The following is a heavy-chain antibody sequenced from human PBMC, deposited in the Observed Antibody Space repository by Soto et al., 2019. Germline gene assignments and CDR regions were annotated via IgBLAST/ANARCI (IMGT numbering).Heavy chain of an antibody. CDR1: GDTITSFS. D-gene: IGHD2-21*02. CDR2: ISTTGNT. Sequence: PSETLSLTCTVSGDTITSFSWNWIRQSAGKGLEWIGRISTTGNTHYNPSLESRVTMSLDTSKNQFSLNLTSVTAADTAMYYCARSQVTVAVPGLWGQGTLVTVSS. CDR3: ARSQVTVAVPGL. J-gene: IGHJ4*02. V-gene: IGHV4-4*07.